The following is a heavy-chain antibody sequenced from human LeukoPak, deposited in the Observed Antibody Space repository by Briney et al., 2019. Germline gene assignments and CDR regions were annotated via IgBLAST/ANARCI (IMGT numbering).Heavy chain of an antibody. CDR3: ARDGANYYGSGSYSAYFDY. J-gene: IGHJ4*02. CDR2: ISSSGDTI. CDR1: GFTFSSYE. D-gene: IGHD3-10*01. V-gene: IGHV3-48*03. Sequence: PGGSLRLSCAASGFTFSSYEMNWVRQAPGKGLEWVSYISSSGDTIFYADSVKGRFTISRDNAKNSLYLQMNSLRAEDTAVYYCARDGANYYGSGSYSAYFDYWGQGTLVTVSS.